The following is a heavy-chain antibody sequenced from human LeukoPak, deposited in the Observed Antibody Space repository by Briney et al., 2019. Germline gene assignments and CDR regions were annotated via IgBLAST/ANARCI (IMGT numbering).Heavy chain of an antibody. CDR2: ISGSGGST. CDR3: AKLMRDYDFWSGYFDY. J-gene: IGHJ4*02. CDR1: GFTFSPHA. Sequence: PGRSLRLSCAASGFTFSPHAMHWVRQAPGKGLEWVSAISGSGGSTYYADSVKGRFTISRDNSKNTLYLQMNSLRAEDTAVYYCAKLMRDYDFWSGYFDYWGQGTLVTVSS. V-gene: IGHV3-23*01. D-gene: IGHD3-3*01.